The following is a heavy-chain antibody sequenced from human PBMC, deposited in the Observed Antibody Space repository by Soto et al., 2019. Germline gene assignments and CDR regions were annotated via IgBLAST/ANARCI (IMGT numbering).Heavy chain of an antibody. CDR3: ARDLQLRVCDY. CDR2: INPNSGGT. Sequence: VSVKVSCKASGYTFTGYFMHWVRQAPGQGLEWMGWINPNSGGTNYAQKFQGWVTMTRDTSISTAYMELSRLRSDDTAVYYCARDLQLRVCDYWGQGTLVTVSS. V-gene: IGHV1-2*04. J-gene: IGHJ4*02. D-gene: IGHD1-26*01. CDR1: GYTFTGYF.